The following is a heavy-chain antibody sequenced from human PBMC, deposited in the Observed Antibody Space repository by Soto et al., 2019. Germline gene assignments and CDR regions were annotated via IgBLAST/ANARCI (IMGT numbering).Heavy chain of an antibody. CDR2: IWYDGSNK. V-gene: IGHV3-33*01. D-gene: IGHD1-26*01. Sequence: PGGSLRLSCAASGFTFSSYGMHWVRQAPDKGLEWVAVIWYDGSNKYYADSVKGRFTISRDNSKNTLYLQMNSLRAEDTAVYYCARPPEPLIVGATRGPFDPWGQGTLVTVSS. J-gene: IGHJ5*02. CDR3: ARPPEPLIVGATRGPFDP. CDR1: GFTFSSYG.